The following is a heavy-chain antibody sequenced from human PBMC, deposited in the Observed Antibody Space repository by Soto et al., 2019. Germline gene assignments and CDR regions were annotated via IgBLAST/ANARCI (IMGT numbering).Heavy chain of an antibody. CDR3: ARVRFQEWLLLDWFDP. J-gene: IGHJ5*02. Sequence: SETLSLTCTVSGGSISSGDYYWSWIRQPPGKGLEWIGYIYYSGSTYYNPSLKSRVTISVDTSKNQFSLKLSSVTAADTAVYYCARVRFQEWLLLDWFDPWGQGTLVTVSS. V-gene: IGHV4-30-4*01. CDR1: GGSISSGDYY. D-gene: IGHD3-22*01. CDR2: IYYSGST.